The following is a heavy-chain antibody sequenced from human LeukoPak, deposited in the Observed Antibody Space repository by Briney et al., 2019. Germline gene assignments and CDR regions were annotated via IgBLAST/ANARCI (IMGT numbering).Heavy chain of an antibody. CDR2: IYYSGST. D-gene: IGHD3-22*01. V-gene: IGHV4-39*07. CDR3: ARESYYDSSGYSHDAFDI. Sequence: SETLSLTCTVSGGSISSSTYYWGWIRQPPGKGLEWIGSIYYSGSTYYNPSLKSRVTISVDTSKSQFSLKLSSVTAADTAVYYCARESYYDSSGYSHDAFDIWGQGTMVTVSS. J-gene: IGHJ3*02. CDR1: GGSISSSTYY.